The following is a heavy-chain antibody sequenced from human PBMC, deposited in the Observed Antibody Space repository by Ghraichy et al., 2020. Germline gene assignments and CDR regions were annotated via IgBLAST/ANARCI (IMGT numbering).Heavy chain of an antibody. CDR2: INYSGST. CDR3: ARHYYYDSSGYYGPAFDI. J-gene: IGHJ3*02. D-gene: IGHD3-22*01. Sequence: SETLSLTCTVSGGSIISSHYYWGWIRQPPGKGLELIGSINYSGSTYYNPSLKSRVTISVDTSKNQFSLKLSSVTAADTAVYYCARHYYYDSSGYYGPAFDIWGQGTMVTVSS. V-gene: IGHV4-39*01. CDR1: GGSIISSHYY.